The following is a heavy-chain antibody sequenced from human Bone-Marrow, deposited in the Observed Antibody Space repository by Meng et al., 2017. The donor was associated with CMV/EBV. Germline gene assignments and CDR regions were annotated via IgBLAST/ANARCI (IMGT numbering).Heavy chain of an antibody. V-gene: IGHV1-69*05. D-gene: IGHD1-20*01. CDR1: GGTFSSYA. Sequence: SVKVSCKASGGTFSSYAISWVRQAPGQGLEWMGGIIPIFGTANYAQKFQGRVTITTDESTSTAYMELSSLRSEDTAVYYCARDRSPNWNLGYFDYWGQGTLVTVSS. J-gene: IGHJ4*02. CDR2: IIPIFGTA. CDR3: ARDRSPNWNLGYFDY.